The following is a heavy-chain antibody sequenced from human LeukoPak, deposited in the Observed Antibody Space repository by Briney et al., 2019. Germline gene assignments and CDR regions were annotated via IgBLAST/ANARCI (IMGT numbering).Heavy chain of an antibody. CDR1: GGSISSSSYY. CDR2: IYYSGST. V-gene: IGHV4-39*01. Sequence: SETLSLTCTVAGGSISSSSYYWGWIRQPPGKGLEWIGSIYYSGSTYDNPSLKSRVTISVDTSKNQFSLKLSSVTAADTAVYYCAREITYYDFWSGAWGNWFEPWGQGTLVTVSS. J-gene: IGHJ5*02. CDR3: AREITYYDFWSGAWGNWFEP. D-gene: IGHD3-3*01.